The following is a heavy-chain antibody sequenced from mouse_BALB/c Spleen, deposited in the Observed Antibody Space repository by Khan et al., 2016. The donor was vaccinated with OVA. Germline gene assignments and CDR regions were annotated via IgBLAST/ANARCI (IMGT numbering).Heavy chain of an antibody. Sequence: SGPGLVKPSQSLSLTCTVTGYSITSGYGWNWIRQFPGNKLEWMGYISYSGSTNYNQSLKSRISITRDTSKNQFFLQLNSVTTEDTATYYCARTARIKYWGQGTTLTVSS. CDR3: ARTARIKY. D-gene: IGHD1-2*01. CDR2: ISYSGST. CDR1: GYSITSGYG. J-gene: IGHJ2*01. V-gene: IGHV3-2*02.